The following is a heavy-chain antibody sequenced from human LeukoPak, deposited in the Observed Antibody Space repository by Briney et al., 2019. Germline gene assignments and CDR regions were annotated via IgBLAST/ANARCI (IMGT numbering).Heavy chain of an antibody. Sequence: SETLSLTCTVSGGSLSSGNYYWAWIRQPPGKGLEWIGTIYYSGSTNSNPSLKSRVTISVDTAKNQFPLKLSSVTAADTAVYYCARRDCGGDCYYHWGQGTLVTVSS. CDR1: GGSLSSGNYY. V-gene: IGHV4-39*01. CDR3: ARRDCGGDCYYH. D-gene: IGHD2-21*02. J-gene: IGHJ5*02. CDR2: IYYSGST.